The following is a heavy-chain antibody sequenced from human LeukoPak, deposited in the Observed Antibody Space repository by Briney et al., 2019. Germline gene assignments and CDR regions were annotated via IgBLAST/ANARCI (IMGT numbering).Heavy chain of an antibody. CDR3: ARGGSPTTVTTFGDY. CDR1: VESFSGYY. D-gene: IGHD4-11*01. CDR2: INHSGGT. Sequence: PSETLSLTCAVYVESFSGYYWRWIRQPPWKGLEWIGEINHSGGTNYNPSLKSRVTISVDTSKNQFSLKLSSVTAADTAVYYCARGGSPTTVTTFGDYWGQGTLVTVSS. V-gene: IGHV4-34*01. J-gene: IGHJ4*02.